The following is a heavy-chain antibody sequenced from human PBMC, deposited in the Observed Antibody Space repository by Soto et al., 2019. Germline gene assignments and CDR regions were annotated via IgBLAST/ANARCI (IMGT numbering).Heavy chain of an antibody. CDR1: GYTFTSYG. CDR3: ARNWVDYYDSSGYYYWFDP. CDR2: ISAYNGNT. V-gene: IGHV1-18*04. D-gene: IGHD3-22*01. J-gene: IGHJ5*02. Sequence: SVKVSCKASGYTFTSYGISWVRQVPGQGLEWMGWISAYNGNTNYAQKLQGRVTMTTDTSTSTAYMELRSLRSDDTAVYYCARNWVDYYDSSGYYYWFDPWGQGTLVTVSS.